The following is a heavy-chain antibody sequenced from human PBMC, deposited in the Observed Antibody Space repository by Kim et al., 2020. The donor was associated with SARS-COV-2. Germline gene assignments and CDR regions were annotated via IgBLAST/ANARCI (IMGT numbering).Heavy chain of an antibody. CDR3: ASEGAGDAPPPHDY. J-gene: IGHJ4*02. Sequence: GGSLRLSCAASGFTFSSYWMSWVRQAPGKGLEWVANIKQDGSEKYYVDSVKGRFTISRDNAKNSLYLQMNSLRAEDTAVYYCASEGAGDAPPPHDYWGQGTLVTVSS. V-gene: IGHV3-7*03. D-gene: IGHD7-27*01. CDR2: IKQDGSEK. CDR1: GFTFSSYW.